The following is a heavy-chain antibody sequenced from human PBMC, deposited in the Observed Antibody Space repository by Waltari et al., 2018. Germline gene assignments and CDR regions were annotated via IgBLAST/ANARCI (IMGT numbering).Heavy chain of an antibody. J-gene: IGHJ4*02. V-gene: IGHV1-69*01. D-gene: IGHD6-6*01. CDR1: GGTFSSYA. CDR3: ARDRSIAARQRPSQFDY. CDR2: IIPIFGTA. Sequence: VQLVQSGAEVKKPGSSVKVSCKASGGTFSSYAISWVRQAPGQGLEWMGGIIPIFGTANYAQKFQGRVTITADESTSTAYMELSSLRSEDTAVYYCARDRSIAARQRPSQFDYWGQGTLVTVSS.